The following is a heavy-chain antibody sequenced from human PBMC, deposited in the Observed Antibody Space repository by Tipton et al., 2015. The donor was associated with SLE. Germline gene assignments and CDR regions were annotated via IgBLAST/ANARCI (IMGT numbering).Heavy chain of an antibody. J-gene: IGHJ4*02. V-gene: IGHV1-8*01. Sequence: QLVQSGPEVKKPGASVKVSCKASGYTFTSFDTNWVRQATGQGLEWMGWMNPNSGNTAYAQKFQGRVTMTRDTSISTAYMELSSLGSEDTAVYYCARAPPQLGFDYWGQGTLVTVSS. CDR1: GYTFTSFD. CDR3: ARAPPQLGFDY. CDR2: MNPNSGNT. D-gene: IGHD5-24*01.